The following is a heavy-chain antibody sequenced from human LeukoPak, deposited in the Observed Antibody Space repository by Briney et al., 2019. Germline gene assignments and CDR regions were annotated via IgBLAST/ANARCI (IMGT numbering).Heavy chain of an antibody. CDR3: ARGYDYAGY. Sequence: PSQTLSLTCAVSGGSISSGGYSWSWIRQPPGKGLEWIGYIYHSGSTYYNPSLKSRVTISVDRSKNQFSLKLSSVTAADTAVYYCARGYDYAGYWGQGTLVTVSS. V-gene: IGHV4-30-2*01. J-gene: IGHJ4*02. CDR1: GGSISSGGYS. CDR2: IYHSGST. D-gene: IGHD3-3*01.